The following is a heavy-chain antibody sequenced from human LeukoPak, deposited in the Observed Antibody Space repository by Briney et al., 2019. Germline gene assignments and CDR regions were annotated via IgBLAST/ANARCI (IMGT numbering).Heavy chain of an antibody. CDR3: VRERAPYDAFDI. CDR2: IWREGTNQ. CDR1: GFTFSAYG. Sequence: GGSLRLSCAASGFTFSAYGMHWVRQAPGKGLEWVAVIWREGTNQFYADSVRGRFAVSRDNSKNTLYVQMNSLRAEDTALYYCVRERAPYDAFDIWGQGTMVTVSS. V-gene: IGHV3-33*01. J-gene: IGHJ3*02.